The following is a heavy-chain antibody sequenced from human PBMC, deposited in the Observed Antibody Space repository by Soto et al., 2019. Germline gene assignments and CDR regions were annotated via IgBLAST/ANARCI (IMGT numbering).Heavy chain of an antibody. CDR3: AREFHCSGGSCYSSFDY. D-gene: IGHD2-15*01. V-gene: IGHV1-2*02. J-gene: IGHJ4*02. Sequence: QVQLVQSGAEVKKPGASVKVSCKASGYTFTGYYMHWVRQAPGQGLEWMGWINPNSGGTNYAQKFQGRVTMTRDTSLSTAYMELSRLRSDDTAVYYCAREFHCSGGSCYSSFDYWGQGTLVTVSS. CDR2: INPNSGGT. CDR1: GYTFTGYY.